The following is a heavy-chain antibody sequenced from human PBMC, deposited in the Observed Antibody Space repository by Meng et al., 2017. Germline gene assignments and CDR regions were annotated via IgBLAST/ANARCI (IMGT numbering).Heavy chain of an antibody. Sequence: QLQLQESGSGLVKPSQTLSLTCAVSGGSVSSGGYSWNWIRQPPGKGLEWIGYIFHSGTTYYNPSLESRVTISIDTSKNQFSLKVTSATAAVTAVYYCARGYGGLDYWGQGTLVTVSS. V-gene: IGHV4-30-2*01. CDR1: GGSVSSGGYS. CDR2: IFHSGTT. CDR3: ARGYGGLDY. D-gene: IGHD3-10*01. J-gene: IGHJ4*02.